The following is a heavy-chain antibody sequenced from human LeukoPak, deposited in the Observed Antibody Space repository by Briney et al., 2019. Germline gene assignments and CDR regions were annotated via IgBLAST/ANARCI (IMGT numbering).Heavy chain of an antibody. J-gene: IGHJ4*02. V-gene: IGHV3-23*01. CDR1: GFTFTSYS. CDR2: ITTGGPNT. Sequence: GSLRLSCAASGFTFTSYSMSWVRQAPGKGLRWVSTITTGGPNTYYADSVKGRFTVSRDDSKNTLYLQMNSLRAEDTAVYYCAKDGGLWVSAHWGDSWGRGTLVTVSS. CDR3: AKDGGLWVSAHWGDS. D-gene: IGHD7-27*01.